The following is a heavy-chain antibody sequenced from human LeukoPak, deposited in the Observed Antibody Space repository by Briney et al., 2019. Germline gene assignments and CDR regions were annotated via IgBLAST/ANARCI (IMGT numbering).Heavy chain of an antibody. CDR2: INHSGST. Sequence: SETLSLTCAVYGGSFSGYYWSWIRQPPGKGLEWIGEINHSGSTNYNPSLKSRVTISVDTSKNQFSLKLSSVTAADTAVYYCARDGSGGSCYTWGQGTLVTVSS. J-gene: IGHJ5*02. D-gene: IGHD2-15*01. V-gene: IGHV4-34*01. CDR1: GGSFSGYY. CDR3: ARDGSGGSCYT.